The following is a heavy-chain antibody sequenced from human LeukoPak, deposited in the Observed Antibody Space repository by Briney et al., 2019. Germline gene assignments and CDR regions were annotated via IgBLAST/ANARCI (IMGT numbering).Heavy chain of an antibody. V-gene: IGHV4-34*01. D-gene: IGHD1-26*01. CDR2: INHSGST. J-gene: IGHJ4*02. CDR1: GGSFSGYY. Sequence: SETLSLTCAVYGGSFSGYYWSWIRQPPGKGLEWIGEINHSGSTNYNPSLKSRVTISVDTSKNQFSLKLSSVTAADTAVYYCAKLGQKWELPNDYWGQGTLVTVSS. CDR3: AKLGQKWELPNDY.